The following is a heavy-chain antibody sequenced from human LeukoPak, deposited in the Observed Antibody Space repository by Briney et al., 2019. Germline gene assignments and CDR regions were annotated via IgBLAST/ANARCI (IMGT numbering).Heavy chain of an antibody. CDR3: ARASVGGYCSSTSCHMGYYYYYMDV. Sequence: SQTLFLTCTVSGGSISSGSYYWSWIRQPAGKGLEWIGRIYTSGSTNYNPSLKSRVTISVDTSKNQFSLKLSSVTAADTAVYYCARASVGGYCSSTSCHMGYYYYYMDVWGKGTTVTVSS. CDR2: IYTSGST. J-gene: IGHJ6*03. D-gene: IGHD2-2*01. CDR1: GGSISSGSYY. V-gene: IGHV4-61*02.